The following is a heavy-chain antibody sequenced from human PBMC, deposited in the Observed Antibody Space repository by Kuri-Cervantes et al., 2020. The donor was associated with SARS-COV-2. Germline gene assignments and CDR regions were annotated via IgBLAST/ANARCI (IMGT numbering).Heavy chain of an antibody. D-gene: IGHD3-3*01. CDR1: GFTFSNAW. V-gene: IGHV3-21*04. Sequence: GESLKISCAASGFTFSNAWMSWVRQAPGKGLEWVSSISSSSSYIYYADSVKGRFTISRDNAKNSLYLQMNSLRAEDTALHYCARDVKYDFWSGSPYYYYYMDVWGKGTTVTVSS. CDR2: ISSSSSYI. CDR3: ARDVKYDFWSGSPYYYYYMDV. J-gene: IGHJ6*03.